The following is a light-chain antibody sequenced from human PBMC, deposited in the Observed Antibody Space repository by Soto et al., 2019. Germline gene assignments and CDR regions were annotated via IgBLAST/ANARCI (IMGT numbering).Light chain of an antibody. CDR1: QSVSSN. J-gene: IGKJ2*01. CDR2: GAS. Sequence: EIVMTQSPATLSVSPGERATLSCRASQSVSSNLAWFQQKPGQAPRLLIYGASTRATGIPARFTGSGSGTEFTLIISSLQSEDFAVSYCQQSNNWPPYTFGQGTKLEIK. CDR3: QQSNNWPPYT. V-gene: IGKV3-15*01.